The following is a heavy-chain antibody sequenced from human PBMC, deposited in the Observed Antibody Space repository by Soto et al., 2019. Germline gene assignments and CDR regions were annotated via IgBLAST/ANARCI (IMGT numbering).Heavy chain of an antibody. CDR1: GGSISSGGYS. CDR3: ARYCSSTSCHYFDY. D-gene: IGHD2-2*01. J-gene: IGHJ4*02. V-gene: IGHV4-30-2*01. Sequence: PSETLSLTCAVPGGSISSGGYSWSWIRQPPGKGLEWIGYIYHSGSTYYNPSLKSRVTISVDRSKNQFSLKLSSVTAADTAVYYCARYCSSTSCHYFDYWGQGTLVTVPQ. CDR2: IYHSGST.